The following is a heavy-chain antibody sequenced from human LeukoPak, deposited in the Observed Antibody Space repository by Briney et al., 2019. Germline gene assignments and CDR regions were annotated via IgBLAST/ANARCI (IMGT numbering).Heavy chain of an antibody. D-gene: IGHD3-22*01. V-gene: IGHV3-48*03. CDR3: ARHGLYDSTDYWTFQH. Sequence: TGGSLTLSCAASGFSFSSYEMNWVRQAPGKGLEWVSHISSDGHVGRYVDSVRGRFTMSRDNAKNLLFLQMNGLRAVDTAVYYCARHGLYDSTDYWTFQHWGQGTLVTVSS. CDR1: GFSFSSYE. CDR2: ISSDGHVG. J-gene: IGHJ1*01.